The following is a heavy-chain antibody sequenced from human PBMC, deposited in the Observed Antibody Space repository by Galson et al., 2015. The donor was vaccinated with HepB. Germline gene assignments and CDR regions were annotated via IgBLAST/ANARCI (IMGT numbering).Heavy chain of an antibody. CDR2: MNPNSGNT. CDR1: GSTFTSYD. D-gene: IGHD3-22*01. V-gene: IGHV1-8*01. CDR3: ARGRVIIRNRDYYDSSGYNPYFDY. Sequence: SVKVSCKASGSTFTSYDINWVRQATGQGLEWMGWMNPNSGNTGYAQKFQGRVTMTRNTSISTAYMELSSLRSEDTAVYYCARGRVIIRNRDYYDSSGYNPYFDYWGQGTLVTVSS. J-gene: IGHJ4*02.